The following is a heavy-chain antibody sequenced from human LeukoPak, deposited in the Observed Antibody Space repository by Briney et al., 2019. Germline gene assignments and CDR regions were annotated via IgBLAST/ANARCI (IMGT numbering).Heavy chain of an antibody. D-gene: IGHD2-21*02. V-gene: IGHV3-7*01. CDR3: ASPPLGDGGPRPFDY. CDR2: IKQEGSEK. J-gene: IGHJ4*02. CDR1: GFTFSFYW. Sequence: GGSLRLSCVACGFTFSFYWMSWVRQAPGKGLEWVANIKQEGSEKYYVDSGKGRFTISRDNARNSLFLQMNSLRAEDTAVYYCASPPLGDGGPRPFDYWGQGTLVTVSS.